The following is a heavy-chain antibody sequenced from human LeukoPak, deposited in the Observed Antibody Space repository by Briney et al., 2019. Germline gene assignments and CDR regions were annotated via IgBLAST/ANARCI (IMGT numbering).Heavy chain of an antibody. D-gene: IGHD2-21*02. V-gene: IGHV3-33*01. J-gene: IGHJ4*02. Sequence: GGSLRLSCAASGFTFSSYGMHWVGKAPAKGLKWVAVIWYDGSNKYYADSVKGRFTISRDNSKNTLYLQMNSLRAADTAVYYCARDGGDKFDYWGQGTLVTVSS. CDR1: GFTFSSYG. CDR3: ARDGGDKFDY. CDR2: IWYDGSNK.